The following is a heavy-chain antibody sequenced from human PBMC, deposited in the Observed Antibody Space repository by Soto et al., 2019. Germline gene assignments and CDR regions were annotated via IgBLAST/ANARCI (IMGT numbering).Heavy chain of an antibody. Sequence: QVQLQESGPGLVKPSETLSLTCSVSGVSTSNHYWTWIRKPPGQGPEWIGCIYYRGTTNDNASFNSRVTISVDTSKNQFSLKLTSVTTADTAVYYCARGGGSPYHDHEFDYCAQAILVTVSS. CDR2: IYYRGTT. CDR3: ARGGGSPYHDHEFDY. CDR1: GVSTSNHY. D-gene: IGHD2-2*01. V-gene: IGHV4-59*11. J-gene: IGHJ4*02.